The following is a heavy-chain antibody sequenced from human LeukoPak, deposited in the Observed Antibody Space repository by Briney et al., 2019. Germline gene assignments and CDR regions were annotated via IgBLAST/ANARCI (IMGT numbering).Heavy chain of an antibody. V-gene: IGHV4-39*07. CDR2: IYYSGST. J-gene: IGHJ6*03. D-gene: IGHD6-19*01. CDR1: GGSISSSSYY. Sequence: SETLSLTCTVSGGSISSSSYYWGWIRQPPGKGLEWIGSIYYSGSTYYNPSLKSRVTISVDTSKNQFSLNLTSVTAADTAVYYCARDYPGIAVAGRDYYYYMDVWGKGTTVTVSS. CDR3: ARDYPGIAVAGRDYYYYMDV.